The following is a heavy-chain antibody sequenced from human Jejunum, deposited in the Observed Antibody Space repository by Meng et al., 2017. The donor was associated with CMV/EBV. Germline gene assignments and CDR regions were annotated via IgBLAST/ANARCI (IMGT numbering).Heavy chain of an antibody. CDR2: IRYDATHQ. J-gene: IGHJ4*02. CDR1: TFSNYG. D-gene: IGHD3-3*01. V-gene: IGHV3-30*02. Sequence: TFSNYGIHWVRQAAGKGLEWVAFIRYDATHQKYEESVQGRFTISRDNSKNPVYLQMNSLRAEDTAVYYCAKGHYDSWSGYHGIAYWGQGTLVTVSS. CDR3: AKGHYDSWSGYHGIAY.